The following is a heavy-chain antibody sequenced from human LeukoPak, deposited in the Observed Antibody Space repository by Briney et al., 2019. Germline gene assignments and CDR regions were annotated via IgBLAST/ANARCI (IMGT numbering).Heavy chain of an antibody. CDR1: GFTFSSYE. CDR2: ISSSGSTI. D-gene: IGHD6-19*01. CDR3: VREQWLAHDV. Sequence: GGSLRLSCAASGFTFSSYEMNWVRQAPGKGLEWVSYISSSGSTIYYADSVKGRFTIFRDNAKNSLYLQMNSLRAEDTAVYYCVREQWLAHDVWGKGTTVTVSS. V-gene: IGHV3-48*03. J-gene: IGHJ6*04.